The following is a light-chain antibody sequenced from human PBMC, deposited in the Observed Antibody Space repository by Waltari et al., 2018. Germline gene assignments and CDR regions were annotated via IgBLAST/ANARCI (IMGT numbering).Light chain of an antibody. Sequence: EIVLTQSPATLSLSPGERATLSCRASQTVRTFLAWYQHKPGQNPRIIIFDASSRDTGIPAKFRGSGSGTDFTITVSNLEPEDFAVYYCQQRSNWPYTFGQGTRVDIK. CDR3: QQRSNWPYT. CDR2: DAS. V-gene: IGKV3-11*01. J-gene: IGKJ2*01. CDR1: QTVRTF.